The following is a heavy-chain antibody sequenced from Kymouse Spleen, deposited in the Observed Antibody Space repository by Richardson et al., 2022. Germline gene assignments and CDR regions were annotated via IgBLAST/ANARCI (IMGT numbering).Heavy chain of an antibody. V-gene: IGHV4-34*01. J-gene: IGHJ6*02. Sequence: QVQLQQWGAGLLKPSETLSLTCAVYGGSFSGYYWSWIRQPPGKGLEWIGEINHSGSTNYNPSLKSRVTISVDTSKNQFSLKLSSVTAADTAVYYCARGGDDILTGYPYYYYYGMDVWGQGTTVTVSS. CDR3: ARGGDDILTGYPYYYYYGMDV. CDR1: GGSFSGYY. D-gene: IGHD3-9*01. CDR2: INHSGST.